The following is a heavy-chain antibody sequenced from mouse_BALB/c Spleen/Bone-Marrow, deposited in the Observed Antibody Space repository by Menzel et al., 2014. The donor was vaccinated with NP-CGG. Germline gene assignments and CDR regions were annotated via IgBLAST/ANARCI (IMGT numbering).Heavy chain of an antibody. CDR2: INPTTDYT. J-gene: IGHJ2*01. CDR3: ASYVYGYYFDY. V-gene: IGHV1-4*01. Sequence: IGYINPTTDYTEYNQKFKDKATLTADRSSSTAYMQLSSLTSEDTAVYYCASYVYGYYFDYWGQGTTLTVSS. D-gene: IGHD2-2*01.